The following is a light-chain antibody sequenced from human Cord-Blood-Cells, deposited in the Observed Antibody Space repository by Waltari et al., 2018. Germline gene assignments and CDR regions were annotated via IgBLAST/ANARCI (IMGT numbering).Light chain of an antibody. Sequence: DIQMTQSPSSLSASVGDRVTITCQASQGISNYLNWYQQKPGKAPKLLIYAASNLQSGVPSRFSGSGSGTDFTFTISSLQPEDIATYYCQQSYNPPLTFGQGTKLEIK. V-gene: IGKV1-33*01. CDR2: AAS. CDR3: QQSYNPPLT. CDR1: QGISNY. J-gene: IGKJ2*01.